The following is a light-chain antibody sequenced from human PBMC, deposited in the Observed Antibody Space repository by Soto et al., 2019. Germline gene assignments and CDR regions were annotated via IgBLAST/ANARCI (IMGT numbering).Light chain of an antibody. V-gene: IGLV2-14*01. CDR1: SSDVGGSDY. J-gene: IGLJ1*01. Sequence: QSALTQSASVSGSPGQSITISCTGTSSDVGGSDYVSWYQQHPDKAPKLIISEVSDRPSGVSDRFSGSKSGNTASLTISGLQADDEADYYCCSYAGGYIYVFGTGTKVTVL. CDR2: EVS. CDR3: CSYAGGYIYV.